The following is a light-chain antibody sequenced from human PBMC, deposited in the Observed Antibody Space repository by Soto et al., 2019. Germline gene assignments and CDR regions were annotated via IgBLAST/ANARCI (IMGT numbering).Light chain of an antibody. CDR3: QVYDSSSDHFA. Sequence: SYELTQPPSVSLAPGETASIACGGDNIGRKSVHWYQQKPGQAPVVVMYYDRDRPSGIPERFSGSNSGNTATLTISWVEAGDEADYYCQVYDSSSDHFAFGTGTKLTVL. J-gene: IGLJ1*01. CDR1: NIGRKS. V-gene: IGLV3-21*04. CDR2: YDR.